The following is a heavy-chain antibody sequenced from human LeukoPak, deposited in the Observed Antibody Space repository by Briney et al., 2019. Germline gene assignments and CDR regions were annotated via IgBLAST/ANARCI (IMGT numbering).Heavy chain of an antibody. CDR3: ATLTVRGVINI. CDR2: IQSKTDGGTT. J-gene: IGHJ4*02. V-gene: IGHV3-15*01. D-gene: IGHD3-10*01. Sequence: GGSLGLSCAASGFTFSNTWMNWVRQAPGKGLEWVGRIQSKTDGGTTEYAAPVKGRFTISRDDSKTTLYLQMNSLKTEDTAVYYCATLTVRGVINIWGQGTLVTVSS. CDR1: GFTFSNTW.